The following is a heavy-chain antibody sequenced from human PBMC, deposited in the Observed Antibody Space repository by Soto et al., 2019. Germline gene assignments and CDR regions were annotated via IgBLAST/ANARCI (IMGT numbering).Heavy chain of an antibody. J-gene: IGHJ4*02. CDR2: IIPIFGTA. V-gene: IGHV1-69*13. Sequence: GASVKVSCKASGGTFSSYAISWVRQAPGQGLEWMGGIIPIFGTANYAQKFQGRVTITADESTSTAYMELSSLRSEDTAVYYCHIVLMVYAMSGFDYWGQGTLVTVS. CDR3: HIVLMVYAMSGFDY. D-gene: IGHD2-8*01. CDR1: GGTFSSYA.